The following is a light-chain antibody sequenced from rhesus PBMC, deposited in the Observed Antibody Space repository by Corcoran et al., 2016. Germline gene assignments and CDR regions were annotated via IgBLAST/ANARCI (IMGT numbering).Light chain of an antibody. CDR1: QGLRTY. J-gene: IGKJ1*01. V-gene: IGKV1-43*02. Sequence: DIQMTQSPSSLSASVGDRVTITCRASQGLRTYLNWYQQKPGKAHKRLINKASSLESWVPSRFSGSGSGTDFTLTISSLQPEDFSTYYCLQYNSDPWTFGQGTKVEIK. CDR2: KAS. CDR3: LQYNSDPWT.